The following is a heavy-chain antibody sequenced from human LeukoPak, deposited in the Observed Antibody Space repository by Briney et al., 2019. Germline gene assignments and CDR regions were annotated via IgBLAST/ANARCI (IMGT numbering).Heavy chain of an antibody. V-gene: IGHV4-39*01. CDR1: GGSISSSSYY. J-gene: IGHJ4*02. CDR2: IYYSGST. Sequence: SETLSLTCTVSGGSISSSSYYWGWIRQPPGKGLEWIGSIYYSGSTYHNPSLKSRVTISVDTSKSQFSLKLSSVTAADTAVYYCARRNGEKENAFDYWGQGTLVTVSS. D-gene: IGHD1-1*01. CDR3: ARRNGEKENAFDY.